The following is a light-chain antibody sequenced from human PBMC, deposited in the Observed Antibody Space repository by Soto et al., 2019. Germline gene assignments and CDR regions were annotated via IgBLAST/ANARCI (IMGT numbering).Light chain of an antibody. Sequence: DIQMTQSPSTLSASVGDRVTITCRASQSISDSLAWYQQKPGKAPKLLIYKASSLGSGIPSRFSGSGSGTEFTLTISSLQPDDFATYYCQQYNSFSTFGLGTKVEI. CDR2: KAS. CDR3: QQYNSFST. V-gene: IGKV1-5*03. CDR1: QSISDS. J-gene: IGKJ1*01.